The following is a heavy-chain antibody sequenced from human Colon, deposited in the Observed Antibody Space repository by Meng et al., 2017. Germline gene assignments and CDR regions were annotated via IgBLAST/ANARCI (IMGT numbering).Heavy chain of an antibody. Sequence: QVPLQESGPRLVQPSQTLSLTCTVSGGSISSGYYYWSWIRQPPGKGLEWIGYIYYSGSTYSNASLKSRVTISIDRSKNQFSLKLSSVTAADTAVYYCARDRKHYGERGWFDPWGQGTLVTVSS. CDR1: GGSISSGYYY. J-gene: IGHJ5*02. V-gene: IGHV4-30-4*01. CDR3: ARDRKHYGERGWFDP. CDR2: IYYSGST. D-gene: IGHD4-17*01.